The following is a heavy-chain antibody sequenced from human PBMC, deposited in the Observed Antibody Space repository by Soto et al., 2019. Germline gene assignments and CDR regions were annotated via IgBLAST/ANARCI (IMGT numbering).Heavy chain of an antibody. CDR2: IYYSGST. V-gene: IGHV4-59*08. CDR3: ARCSPYDILTGGSFDY. J-gene: IGHJ4*02. CDR1: GGSISSYS. Sequence: SETLSLTCTVSGGSISSYSWSWIRQPPGKGLEWIGYIYYSGSTNYNPSLKSRVTISVDTSKNQFSLKLSSVTAADTAVYYCARCSPYDILTGGSFDYWGQGTLVNVSS. D-gene: IGHD3-9*01.